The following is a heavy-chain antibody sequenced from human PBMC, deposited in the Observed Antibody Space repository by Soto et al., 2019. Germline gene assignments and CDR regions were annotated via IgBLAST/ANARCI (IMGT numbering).Heavy chain of an antibody. J-gene: IGHJ6*02. CDR2: ISSSSGYT. V-gene: IGHV3-11*06. CDR1: GFTFSDYY. CDR3: ARAHSSGYYTYYYYGMDV. D-gene: IGHD3-22*01. Sequence: QVQLVESGGGLVKPGGSLRLSCAASGFTFSDYYMSWIRQAPGKGLEWVSYISSSSGYTNYADSVKGRFTISRDNAKNSLYLQMNSLRAEDTAVYYCARAHSSGYYTYYYYGMDVWGQGTTVTVSS.